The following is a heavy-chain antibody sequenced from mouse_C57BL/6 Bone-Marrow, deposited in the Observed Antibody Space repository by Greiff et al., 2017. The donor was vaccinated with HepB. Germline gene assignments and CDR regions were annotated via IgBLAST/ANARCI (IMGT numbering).Heavy chain of an antibody. CDR1: GYTFTDYY. CDR3: ARSTVVVDY. CDR2: INPNNGGT. D-gene: IGHD1-1*01. V-gene: IGHV1-26*01. J-gene: IGHJ2*01. Sequence: EVQLQQSGPELVKPGASVKISCKASGYTFTDYYMNWVKQSHGKSLEWIGDINPNNGGTSYNQKFKGKATLTVDKSSSTAYMELRSLTSEDSAVYCCARSTVVVDYWGQGTTLTVSS.